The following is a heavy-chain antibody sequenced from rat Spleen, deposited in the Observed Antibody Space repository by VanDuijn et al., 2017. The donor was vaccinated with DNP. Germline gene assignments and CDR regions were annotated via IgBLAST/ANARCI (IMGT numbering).Heavy chain of an antibody. Sequence: EVRLVESGGGLVQPGRSLRLSCTASGFTFNDYNMAWVRQAPKKGLEWVASISAGGDNTYYRDSVKGRFTISRVNAQSTLYLQMDSLRSEDTATYYCATLYYYSAEGGFAYWGQGTLVTVSS. CDR1: GFTFNDYN. CDR2: ISAGGDNT. J-gene: IGHJ3*01. V-gene: IGHV5S23*01. D-gene: IGHD1-1*01. CDR3: ATLYYYSAEGGFAY.